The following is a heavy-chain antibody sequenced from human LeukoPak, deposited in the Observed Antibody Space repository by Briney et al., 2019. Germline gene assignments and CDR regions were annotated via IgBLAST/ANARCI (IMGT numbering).Heavy chain of an antibody. V-gene: IGHV4-59*01. CDR1: GGSISSYY. J-gene: IGHJ4*02. CDR2: NYYSGST. CDR3: ARGGIAAAHPFDY. D-gene: IGHD6-13*01. Sequence: SETLSLTCTVSGGSISSYYWSWIRQPPGKGLEWIGYNYYSGSTNYNPSLKSRVTISVDTSKNQFSLKLSSVTAADTAVYYCARGGIAAAHPFDYWGQGTLVTVSS.